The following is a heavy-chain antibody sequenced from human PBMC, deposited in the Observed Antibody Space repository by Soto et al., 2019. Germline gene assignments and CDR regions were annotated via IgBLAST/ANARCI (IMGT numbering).Heavy chain of an antibody. CDR2: IYYSGST. Sequence: QVQLQESGPGLVKPSETLSLTCTVSGGSISSYYWSWIRQPPGKGLEWIGYIYYSGSTNYNPSLRSRVTISLDTSKNQFSLKLSSVTAADTALYYCAREGYSSRWYAWGAVDIWGQGTMVTVSS. CDR1: GGSISSYY. D-gene: IGHD6-13*01. CDR3: AREGYSSRWYAWGAVDI. J-gene: IGHJ3*02. V-gene: IGHV4-59*01.